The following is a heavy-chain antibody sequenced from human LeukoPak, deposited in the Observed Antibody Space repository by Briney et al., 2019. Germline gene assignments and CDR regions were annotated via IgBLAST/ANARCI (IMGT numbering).Heavy chain of an antibody. J-gene: IGHJ5*02. CDR1: GYTFTSYY. CDR2: INPSGGST. D-gene: IGHD1-26*01. V-gene: IGHV1-46*01. CDR3: ARSEWVGARRNWFDP. Sequence: GASVKVSCKASGYTFTSYYMHWVRQAPGQGLEWMGIINPSGGSTSYAQKFQGRVTMTRDMSTSTVYMELSSLRSEDTAVYYCARSEWVGARRNWFDPWGQGTLVTVSS.